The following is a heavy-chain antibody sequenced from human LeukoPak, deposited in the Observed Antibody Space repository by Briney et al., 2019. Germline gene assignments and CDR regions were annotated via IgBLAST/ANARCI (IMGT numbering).Heavy chain of an antibody. D-gene: IGHD2-15*01. CDR1: GGSISSYY. CDR3: ARGLGFCSGANCYASNGVDV. J-gene: IGHJ6*02. CDR2: INHSGST. V-gene: IGHV4-34*01. Sequence: SETLSLTCTVSGGSISSYYWSWIRQPPGKGLEWIGEINHSGSTNYNPSLKSRVTISVDTSKNQFSLKLSSVTAADTAVYYCARGLGFCSGANCYASNGVDVWGQGTTVSVSS.